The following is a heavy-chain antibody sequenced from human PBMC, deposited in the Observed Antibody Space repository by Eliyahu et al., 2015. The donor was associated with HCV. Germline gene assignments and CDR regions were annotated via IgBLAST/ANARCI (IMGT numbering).Heavy chain of an antibody. D-gene: IGHD6-19*01. Sequence: EVQLVQSGAEVKKPGESLKISCKGSGXSFTSYWIGWGXQXPGKGXEWMGISYPGDSDTRYSPSFQGQVTISADKSISTAYLQWSSLKASDSAMYYCARQSSGWYGGPSDYWGQGTLVTVSS. CDR2: SYPGDSDT. CDR1: GXSFTSYW. V-gene: IGHV5-51*01. J-gene: IGHJ4*02. CDR3: ARQSSGWYGGPSDY.